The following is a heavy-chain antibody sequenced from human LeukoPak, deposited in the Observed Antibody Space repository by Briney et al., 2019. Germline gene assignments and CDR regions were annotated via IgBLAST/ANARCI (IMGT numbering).Heavy chain of an antibody. Sequence: ASVKVSCKASGGTFSSYAISWVRQAPGQGLEWMGWISAYNGNTNYAQKLQGRVTMTTDTSTSTAYMELRSLRSDDTAVYYCAIHTTPSIAAAGPLRRDFDYWGQGTLVTVSS. CDR1: GGTFSSYA. V-gene: IGHV1-18*01. CDR3: AIHTTPSIAAAGPLRRDFDY. J-gene: IGHJ4*02. D-gene: IGHD6-13*01. CDR2: ISAYNGNT.